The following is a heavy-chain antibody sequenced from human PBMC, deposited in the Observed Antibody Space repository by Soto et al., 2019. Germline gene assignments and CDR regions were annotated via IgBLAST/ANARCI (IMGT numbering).Heavy chain of an antibody. D-gene: IGHD6-6*01. CDR3: AIEYSRSPPLYPIGY. J-gene: IGHJ4*02. Sequence: QLQLVQSGAEVKKPGSAVKVSCKASGGTFSSYSISWVRQAPGQGLEWMGGIIPMFGTANYAQKFQGRVTINADESKSTAYMELSILRSEDTAVYYCAIEYSRSPPLYPIGYWGQGTLVTVSS. CDR2: IIPMFGTA. V-gene: IGHV1-69*01. CDR1: GGTFSSYS.